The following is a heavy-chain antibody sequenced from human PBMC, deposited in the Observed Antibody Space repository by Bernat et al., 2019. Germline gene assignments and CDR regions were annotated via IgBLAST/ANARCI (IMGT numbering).Heavy chain of an antibody. J-gene: IGHJ6*02. CDR3: AKGRYCSSTSCYPQGVSLGV. Sequence: QVQLQESGPGLVKPSQTLSLTCTVSGGSISSGGYYWSWIRQHPGKGLEWIGYIYYSGSTYYNPSLKSRVTISVDTSKNQFSLKLSSVTAADTAVYYCAKGRYCSSTSCYPQGVSLGVWGQGTTVTVSS. V-gene: IGHV4-31*03. D-gene: IGHD2-2*01. CDR2: IYYSGST. CDR1: GGSISSGGYY.